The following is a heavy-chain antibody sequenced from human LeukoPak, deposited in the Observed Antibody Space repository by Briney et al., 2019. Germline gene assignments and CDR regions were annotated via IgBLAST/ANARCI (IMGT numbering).Heavy chain of an antibody. D-gene: IGHD3-10*01. CDR2: IYYRGST. CDR3: ARDRTYGTDY. J-gene: IGHJ4*02. V-gene: IGHV4-39*07. CDR1: GGSISSYY. Sequence: PSETLSLTCTVSGGSISSYYWSWIRQPPGKGLEWIGSIYYRGSTYYNPSLKSRVTILVDASKNQLSLKLSSVTAADTAVYYCARDRTYGTDYWGQGALVTVSS.